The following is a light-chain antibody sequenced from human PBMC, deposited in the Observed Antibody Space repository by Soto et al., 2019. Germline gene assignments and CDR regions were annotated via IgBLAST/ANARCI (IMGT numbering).Light chain of an antibody. V-gene: IGKV1-39*01. Sequence: DIQMTQYPSSLSASVGDRVTITCRASQSISGYLNWYQQKPGKAPKLLIYAASSLQSGVPSRFSGSGSGTDFTLTISSLQPEDFATYYCQQSYTTPGTFGQGTKVDSK. CDR3: QQSYTTPGT. J-gene: IGKJ1*01. CDR1: QSISGY. CDR2: AAS.